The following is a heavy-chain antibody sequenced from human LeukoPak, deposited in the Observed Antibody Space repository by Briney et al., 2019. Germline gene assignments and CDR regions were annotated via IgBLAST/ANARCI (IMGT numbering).Heavy chain of an antibody. CDR3: ARGSYGAYDY. CDR2: ISNIGTYI. J-gene: IGHJ4*02. Sequence: PGGSLRLSCAASGFTFSSYSMNWVRQAPGKGLEWVSSISNIGTYIYYADSVKGRFTISRDNTKNSLYLQMNSLRAEDTAVYYCARGSYGAYDYWGQGNLVTVSS. CDR1: GFTFSSYS. V-gene: IGHV3-21*04. D-gene: IGHD4/OR15-4a*01.